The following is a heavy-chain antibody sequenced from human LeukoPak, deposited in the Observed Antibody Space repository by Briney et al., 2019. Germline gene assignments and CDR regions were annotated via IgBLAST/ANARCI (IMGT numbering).Heavy chain of an antibody. Sequence: GGSLRLSCAASGLTFSSYGMHWVRQAPGKGLEWISYISFSSSTLYYVDSVKGRFTISRDNAKNSLYLQMNSLRAEDTAVYYCARIRSGWYFDYWGQGTLVTISS. V-gene: IGHV3-48*01. CDR2: ISFSSSTL. CDR1: GLTFSSYG. CDR3: ARIRSGWYFDY. J-gene: IGHJ4*02. D-gene: IGHD6-19*01.